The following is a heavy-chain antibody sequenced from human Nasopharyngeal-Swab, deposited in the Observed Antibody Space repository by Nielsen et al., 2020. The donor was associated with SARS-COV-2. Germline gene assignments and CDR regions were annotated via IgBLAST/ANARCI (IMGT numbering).Heavy chain of an antibody. CDR3: AKDKEDLRGVGSYDY. J-gene: IGHJ4*02. CDR1: GFTFRNYD. Sequence: GSLRLSCVGSGFTFRNYDMGWVRQTPGKGLEWVSYISGSGGGTYYIDSVKGRFTISRDNSKNTLHLHMSSLRAEDTAVYYCAKDKEDLRGVGSYDYWGQGTLVTVSS. V-gene: IGHV3-23*02. CDR2: ISGSGGGT. D-gene: IGHD3-10*01.